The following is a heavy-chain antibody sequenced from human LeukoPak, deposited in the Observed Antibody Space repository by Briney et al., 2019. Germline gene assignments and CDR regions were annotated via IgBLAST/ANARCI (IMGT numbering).Heavy chain of an antibody. CDR2: ISYDGSNK. Sequence: GRSLRLSCAASGFTFSSYAMHWVRQAPGKGLEWVAVISYDGSNKYYADSVKGRFTISRDNAKNSLYLQMNSLRAEDTAVYYCARGGRPYGSGSSYFDYWGQGTLVTVSS. V-gene: IGHV3-30*04. D-gene: IGHD3-10*01. J-gene: IGHJ4*02. CDR1: GFTFSSYA. CDR3: ARGGRPYGSGSSYFDY.